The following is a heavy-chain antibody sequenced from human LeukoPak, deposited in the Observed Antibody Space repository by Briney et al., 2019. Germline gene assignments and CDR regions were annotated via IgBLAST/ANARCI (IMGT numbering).Heavy chain of an antibody. V-gene: IGHV3-30*04. CDR2: ISYDGSNK. D-gene: IGHD1-7*01. J-gene: IGHJ4*02. Sequence: GGSLRLSCAASGFTFSSYAMHWVRQAPGKGLEWVAVISYDGSNKYYADSVKGRFTISRDNSKNTLYLQMNSLRAEDTAVYYCAKIRVIFNWNYAYYFDYWGQGSLVTVSS. CDR1: GFTFSSYA. CDR3: AKIRVIFNWNYAYYFDY.